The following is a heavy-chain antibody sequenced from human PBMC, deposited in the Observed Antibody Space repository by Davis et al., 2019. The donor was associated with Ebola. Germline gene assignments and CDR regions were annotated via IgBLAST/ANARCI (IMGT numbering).Heavy chain of an antibody. J-gene: IGHJ6*02. Sequence: GESLKISCAASGFTFSSYWMSWVRQAPGKGLEWVSSISSDSDYIYYADSAKGRFTISRDNAKNSLYLQMNSLRDEDTAVYYCARDLIILGGMDVWGQGTTVTVSS. CDR3: ARDLIILGGMDV. CDR1: GFTFSSYW. V-gene: IGHV3-21*01. CDR2: ISSDSDYI. D-gene: IGHD2-8*01.